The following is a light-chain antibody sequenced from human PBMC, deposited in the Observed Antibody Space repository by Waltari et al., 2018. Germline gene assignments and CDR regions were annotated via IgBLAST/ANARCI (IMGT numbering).Light chain of an antibody. CDR2: SVS. Sequence: DIQMTQSPSSLSASVGDRVTITCRASQKIYTYLIWYQQKAGKAPNLLISSVSTLQSGVPSRFSGSGSGTEFTLTISSLQPEDFATYFCQQSYNTPPMYTFGQGTKLELK. V-gene: IGKV1-39*01. CDR1: QKIYTY. CDR3: QQSYNTPPMYT. J-gene: IGKJ2*01.